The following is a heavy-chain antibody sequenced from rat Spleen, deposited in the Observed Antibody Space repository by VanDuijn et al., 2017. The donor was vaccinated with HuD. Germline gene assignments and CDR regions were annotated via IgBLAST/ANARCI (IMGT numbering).Heavy chain of an antibody. CDR1: GFNFNDHW. D-gene: IGHD5-1*01. CDR2: INKDSSII. CDR3: AREELGVRD. V-gene: IGHV4-2*01. Sequence: EVKLVESGGGLVQPGRSLKLSCAASGFNFNDHWMGWVRQAPGKGLEWIGEINKDSSIIAYTPSLKDKFIISRDNAQNNLYLQMSKLGSEDTAIYYCAREELGVRDWGQGTLVTVSS. J-gene: IGHJ3*01.